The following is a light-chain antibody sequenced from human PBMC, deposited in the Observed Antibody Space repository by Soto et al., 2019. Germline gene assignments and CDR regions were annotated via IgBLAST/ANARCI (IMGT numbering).Light chain of an antibody. J-gene: IGKJ2*01. Sequence: EVVLTQSPGTLSLSPGERATLSCRASQSIINNYLAWYQQRPGQAPRLLIYGSSDRATGIPGRFSGSGSGTNVTLTISRLEPEDFAVYYCHQYGSTLPYTFGQGTKVEI. V-gene: IGKV3-20*01. CDR3: HQYGSTLPYT. CDR1: QSIINNY. CDR2: GSS.